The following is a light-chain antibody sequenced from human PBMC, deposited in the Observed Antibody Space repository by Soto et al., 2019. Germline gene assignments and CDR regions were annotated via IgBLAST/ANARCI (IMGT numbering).Light chain of an antibody. Sequence: DIQMTQSPSTLSGSVGDRVTITCRASQSISSWLAWYQQKPGKAPKLLIYDASSLESGVPSRFSGSGSGTEFTLTISSLQPDDLGVYYCQQRHNWPITFGQGTRLEIK. V-gene: IGKV1-5*01. CDR2: DAS. CDR1: QSISSW. CDR3: QQRHNWPIT. J-gene: IGKJ5*01.